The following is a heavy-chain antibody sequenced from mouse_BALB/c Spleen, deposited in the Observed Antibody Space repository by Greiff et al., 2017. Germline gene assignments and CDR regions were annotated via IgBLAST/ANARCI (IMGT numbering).Heavy chain of an antibody. J-gene: IGHJ4*01. CDR2: IDPANGNT. D-gene: IGHD2-14*01. Sequence: DVQLQESGAELVKPGASVKLSCTASGFNITDTYMHWVKQRPEQGLEWIGRIDPANGNTKYDPKFQGKATITADTSSNTAYLQLSSLTSEDTAVYYCASSPHYYRYDEGDAMDYWGQGTSVTVSS. V-gene: IGHV14-3*02. CDR1: GFNITDTY. CDR3: ASSPHYYRYDEGDAMDY.